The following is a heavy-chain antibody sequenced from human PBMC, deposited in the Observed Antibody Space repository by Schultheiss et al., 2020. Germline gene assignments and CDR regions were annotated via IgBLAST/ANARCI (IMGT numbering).Heavy chain of an antibody. CDR1: GGSISSYY. V-gene: IGHV4-4*08. CDR3: ARDREWLRSPFDY. J-gene: IGHJ4*02. D-gene: IGHD5-12*01. Sequence: SQTLSLTCTVSGGSISSYYWSWIRQPPGKGLEWIGYIYYSGSTDYNPSLKSRVTISVDTSKNQFSLKLSSVTAADTAVYYCARDREWLRSPFDYWGQGTLVTVSS. CDR2: IYYSGST.